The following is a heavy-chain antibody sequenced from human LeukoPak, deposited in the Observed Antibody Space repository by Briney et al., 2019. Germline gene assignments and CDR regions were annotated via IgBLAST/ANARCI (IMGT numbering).Heavy chain of an antibody. CDR2: ISVYNGRT. CDR3: ARCESGSSWPWELGNN. J-gene: IGHJ4*02. D-gene: IGHD6-13*01. V-gene: IGHV1-18*01. CDR1: GYTFTSYA. Sequence: ASVKVSCKASGYTFTSYAITWVRQAPGQGLEWMGWISVYNGRTNYAQYLQDRVTLTIDTSTSTAYMELRSLKSDDTAVYVCARCESGSSWPWELGNNWGQGTPVTVSS.